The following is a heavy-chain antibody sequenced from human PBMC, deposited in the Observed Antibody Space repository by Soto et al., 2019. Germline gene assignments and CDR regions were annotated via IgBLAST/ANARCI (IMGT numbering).Heavy chain of an antibody. J-gene: IGHJ6*02. CDR3: ARDRDIVATIPYYYYGMDV. V-gene: IGHV1-69*13. CDR1: GGTFSSYA. D-gene: IGHD5-12*01. CDR2: IIPIFGTA. Sequence: GASVKVSCKASGGTFSSYAISWVRQAPGQGLEWMGGIIPIFGTANYAQKFQGRVTITADESTSTAYMELSSLRSEDTAVYYCARDRDIVATIPYYYYGMDVWGQGTTVTVSS.